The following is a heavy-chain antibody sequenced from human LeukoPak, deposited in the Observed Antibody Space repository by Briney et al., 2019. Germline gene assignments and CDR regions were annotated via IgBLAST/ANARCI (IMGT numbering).Heavy chain of an antibody. D-gene: IGHD2-21*01. CDR2: INHSGST. J-gene: IGHJ4*02. CDR3: ARAPYCGGDCYAFFDY. CDR1: GGSFRGYY. V-gene: IGHV4-34*01. Sequence: TSETLSRTCAVYGGSFRGYYWSWIRQPPGKGLEWIGEINHSGSTNYNPSLKSRVTISVDTSKNQFSLKLSSVTAADTAVYYCARAPYCGGDCYAFFDYWGQGTLVTVSS.